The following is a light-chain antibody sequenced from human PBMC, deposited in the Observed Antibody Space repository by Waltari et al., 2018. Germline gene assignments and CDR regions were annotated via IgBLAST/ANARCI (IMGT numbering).Light chain of an antibody. CDR1: QCISSY. CDR2: AAS. V-gene: IGKV1-39*01. J-gene: IGKJ3*01. Sequence: DIQMTQSPSSLSASVVDRVTITCRASQCISSYLNWYQQKPGKAPKLLIYAASSLQSGVPSRFSGSGSGTDFTLTISSLQPEDFATYYCQQSYSTPLFTFGPGTKVDIK. CDR3: QQSYSTPLFT.